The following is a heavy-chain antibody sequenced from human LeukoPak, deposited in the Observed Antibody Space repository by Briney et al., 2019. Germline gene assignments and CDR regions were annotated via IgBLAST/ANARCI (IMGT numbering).Heavy chain of an antibody. CDR1: GFTFSSYG. CDR3: AKDGRFYNILTGYYKERKPFDY. V-gene: IGHV3-23*01. CDR2: ISGNGGST. J-gene: IGHJ4*02. Sequence: GGTLRLSCAASGFTFSSYGMSWVRQAPGKGLEWVSAISGNGGSTYYADSVKGRFAISRDTSKNTLYLQMNSLSAEDTAVYYCAKDGRFYNILTGYYKERKPFDYWGQGILVTVSS. D-gene: IGHD3-9*01.